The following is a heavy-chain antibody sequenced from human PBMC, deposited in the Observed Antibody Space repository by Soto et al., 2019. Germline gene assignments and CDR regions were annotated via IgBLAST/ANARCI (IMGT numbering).Heavy chain of an antibody. V-gene: IGHV3-7*01. D-gene: IGHD6-19*01. CDR3: ARGYSSGWYFAAFDY. Sequence: EVQLVESGGGLVQPGGSLRLSCAASGFTFSSYWMSWVRQAPGKGLEWVANIKQDGSEKYYVDSVKGRFTISRDNAKNSLYLQMNSLRAEDTAVYYCARGYSSGWYFAAFDYWGQGTLVIVSS. CDR1: GFTFSSYW. J-gene: IGHJ4*02. CDR2: IKQDGSEK.